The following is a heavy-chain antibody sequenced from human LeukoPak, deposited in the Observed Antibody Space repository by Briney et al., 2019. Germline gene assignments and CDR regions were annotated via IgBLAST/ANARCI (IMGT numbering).Heavy chain of an antibody. J-gene: IGHJ6*03. D-gene: IGHD6-6*01. V-gene: IGHV1-8*03. Sequence: ASVKVSCKASGYTFTNYDITWVRQATGQGLEWMGWMNPNSGNTGYAQKFQGRVTITRNTSISTAYMELSSLRSEDTAVYYCARGRRSSSSGYYYYYMDVWGKGTTVTVSS. CDR3: ARGRRSSSSGYYYYYMDV. CDR1: GYTFTNYD. CDR2: MNPNSGNT.